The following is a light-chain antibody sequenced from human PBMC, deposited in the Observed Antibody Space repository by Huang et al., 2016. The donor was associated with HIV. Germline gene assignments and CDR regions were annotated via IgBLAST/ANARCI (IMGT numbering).Light chain of an antibody. V-gene: IGKV1-39*01. Sequence: DIQMTQSPSSLSASVGDRVNITCRASQSISTFLNWYQQKSGKAPKLLMYSASTLQSGVPARFSGSGSGRVFTLSINSLQPEDFATYYCQQSYNTPRTFGQGTNLDMK. CDR1: QSISTF. CDR3: QQSYNTPRT. J-gene: IGKJ2*01. CDR2: SAS.